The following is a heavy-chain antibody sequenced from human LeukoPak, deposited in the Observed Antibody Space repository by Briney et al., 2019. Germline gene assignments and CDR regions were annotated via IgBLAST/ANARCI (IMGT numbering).Heavy chain of an antibody. D-gene: IGHD4-17*01. CDR3: AKDCRYGEDYFYGMDV. CDR2: ISWNSGNI. V-gene: IGHV3-9*01. CDR1: GFTFSSYS. Sequence: GGSLRLSCAASGFTFSSYSMNWVRQAPGKGLEWVSGISWNSGNIGYADSVKGRFTISRDNAKNSLFLQMNTLRAEDTALYYCAKDCRYGEDYFYGMDVWGQGTTVTVSS. J-gene: IGHJ6*02.